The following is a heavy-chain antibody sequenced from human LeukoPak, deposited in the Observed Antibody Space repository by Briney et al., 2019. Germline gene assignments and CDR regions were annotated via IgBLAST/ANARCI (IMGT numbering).Heavy chain of an antibody. CDR2: ISAYNGNT. CDR1: GYTFTSYG. J-gene: IGHJ3*02. CDR3: ARDQGYCGGDCYDAFDI. V-gene: IGHV1-18*01. Sequence: ASVKVSCKASGYTFTSYGISWVRQAPGQGLEWMGWISAYNGNTNYAQRLQGRVTMTTDTSTSTAYMELRSLRSDDTTVYYCARDQGYCGGDCYDAFDIWGQGTMVTVSS. D-gene: IGHD2-21*02.